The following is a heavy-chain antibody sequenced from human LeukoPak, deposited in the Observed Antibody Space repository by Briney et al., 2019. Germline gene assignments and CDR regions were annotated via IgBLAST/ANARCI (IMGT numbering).Heavy chain of an antibody. V-gene: IGHV1-69*05. CDR1: GGTFSNYD. Sequence: SVKVSCKASGGTFSNYDFSWVRQAPGQGLEWMGGIIPVVGAAYYAQKFRGRVTFTTDESTSTAYMELSRLTYEDTAVYYCATSIDWGDAFDIWGQGTMVTVSS. CDR2: IIPVVGAA. CDR3: ATSIDWGDAFDI. J-gene: IGHJ3*02. D-gene: IGHD3-16*01.